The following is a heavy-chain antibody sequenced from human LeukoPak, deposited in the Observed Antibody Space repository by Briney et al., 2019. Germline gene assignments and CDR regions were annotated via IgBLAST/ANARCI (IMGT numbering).Heavy chain of an antibody. CDR3: ARVIYSGWQGELSD. CDR2: INSDGSTT. D-gene: IGHD6-19*01. CDR1: GFTFSGYW. V-gene: IGHV3-74*01. J-gene: IGHJ4*02. Sequence: GGSLRLSCAASGFTFSGYWMHWVRQAPGKGPVWVSRINSDGSTTSYADSVMGRFTISRDNAKNTLYLQMNSLRAEDTAVYYCARVIYSGWQGELSDWGQGTLVTVSS.